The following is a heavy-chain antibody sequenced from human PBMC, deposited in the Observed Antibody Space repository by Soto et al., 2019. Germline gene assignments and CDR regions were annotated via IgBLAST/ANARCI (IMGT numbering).Heavy chain of an antibody. CDR1: GFTFGDYY. CDR3: ARDRVESGYPEYFQH. Sequence: GGSLRLSCVSSGFTFGDYYMSWIRQAPGKGLEWLSFISNGKMIYSAKNVEGRSTISRDDAKNSLYLQMNSLRAEDTAVYYCARDRVESGYPEYFQHWGQGTLVTVSS. J-gene: IGHJ1*01. V-gene: IGHV3-11*01. D-gene: IGHD3-22*01. CDR2: ISNGKMI.